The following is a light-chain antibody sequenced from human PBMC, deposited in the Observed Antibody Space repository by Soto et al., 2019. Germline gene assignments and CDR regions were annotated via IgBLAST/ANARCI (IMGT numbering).Light chain of an antibody. CDR1: SSDVGGYNY. CDR2: DVS. J-gene: IGLJ1*01. CDR3: SAYTSSSTLRV. V-gene: IGLV2-14*01. Sequence: QSALTQPASVSGSPGQSITISCTGTSSDVGGYNYVSWYPQHPGKAPKLMIYDVSNRPSGVSNRFSGSKSGNTASLTISGLQAEDEADYFCSAYTSSSTLRVFGTGTKLTVL.